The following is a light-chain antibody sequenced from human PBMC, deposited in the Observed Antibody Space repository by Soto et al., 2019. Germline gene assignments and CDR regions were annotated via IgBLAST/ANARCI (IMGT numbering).Light chain of an antibody. CDR1: QSLSSF. J-gene: IGKJ2*01. Sequence: EIVLTQSPGTLSLSPGERATFSCRASQSLSSFFAWYQQRPGQPPKLLIYGTSTRATGVPDRFIGGGSGRDFPLTISRLEPDDSAVYFCQDYGTSPYTFGQGTKLDI. CDR3: QDYGTSPYT. V-gene: IGKV3-20*01. CDR2: GTS.